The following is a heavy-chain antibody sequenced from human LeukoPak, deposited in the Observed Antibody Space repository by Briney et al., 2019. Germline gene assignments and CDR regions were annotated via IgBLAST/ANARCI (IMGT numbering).Heavy chain of an antibody. Sequence: GGSLRLSCEASGFTFNTYTMNWVRQAPGKGLEWVSSISSGTSYIYYADSVKGRFTISRDNAKNSLYLQMNSLRAEDTAVYYCARDPTSSWETAFDIWGQGTMVTVSS. V-gene: IGHV3-21*01. CDR3: ARDPTSSWETAFDI. J-gene: IGHJ3*02. CDR2: ISSGTSYI. D-gene: IGHD1-26*01. CDR1: GFTFNTYT.